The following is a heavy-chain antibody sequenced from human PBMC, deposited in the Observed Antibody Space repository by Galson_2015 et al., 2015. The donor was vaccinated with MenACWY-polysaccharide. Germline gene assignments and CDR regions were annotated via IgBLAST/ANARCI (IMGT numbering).Heavy chain of an antibody. D-gene: IGHD3-16*01. V-gene: IGHV3-48*03. J-gene: IGHJ4*02. CDR2: SGGGTI. CDR3: AKDYAWGILQGGFYFDF. Sequence: SGGGTIYYADSVKGRFTISRDNATNSVYLQMSSLRAEDTAVYYCAKDYAWGILQGGFYFDFWGQGTLVTVSS.